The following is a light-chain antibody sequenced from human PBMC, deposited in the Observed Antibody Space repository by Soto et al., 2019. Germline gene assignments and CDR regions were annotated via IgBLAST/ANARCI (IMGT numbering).Light chain of an antibody. CDR3: QQYNTWPLT. J-gene: IGKJ4*01. CDR2: GAA. V-gene: IGKV3-15*01. Sequence: TVMTQSPATLSVSPGEGATLACRATENINQNLAVYQQKPGQAPRLLIQGAAYRATGIPDRFSGSGSGTEFNLAISRLQSEDFAVYYCQQYNTWPLTFGGGTKVES. CDR1: ENINQN.